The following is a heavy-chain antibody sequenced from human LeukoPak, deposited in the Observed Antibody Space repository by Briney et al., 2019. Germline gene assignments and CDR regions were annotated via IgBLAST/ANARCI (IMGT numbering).Heavy chain of an antibody. Sequence: SETLSLTCAVYGGSFSGYYWSWIRQPPGKGLEWIGEINHSGSTNYNPSLKSRVTISVDTSKNQFSLKLSSVTAADTAVYYCARGLYYSSTSCDYHWFDPWGQGTLVTVSS. V-gene: IGHV4-34*01. J-gene: IGHJ5*02. CDR1: GGSFSGYY. CDR3: ARGLYYSSTSCDYHWFDP. CDR2: INHSGST. D-gene: IGHD2-2*01.